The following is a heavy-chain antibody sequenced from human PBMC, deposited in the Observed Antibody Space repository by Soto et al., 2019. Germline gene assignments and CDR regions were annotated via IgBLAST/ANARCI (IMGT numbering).Heavy chain of an antibody. CDR2: VNPSGGHT. V-gene: IGHV1-46*01. D-gene: IGHD2-21*02. CDR3: ARGGLVVVVTAALDY. CDR1: GDTFTDYY. Sequence: QVQLVQSWAEVKKPGASVKVSCKASGDTFTDYYIHWVRQAPGQGLEWMGTVNPSGGHTTYAQHFLGRMTMTRDTSTSTLYMELTSLTSEDTAIYYCARGGLVVVVTAALDYWGQGTLVTVSS. J-gene: IGHJ4*02.